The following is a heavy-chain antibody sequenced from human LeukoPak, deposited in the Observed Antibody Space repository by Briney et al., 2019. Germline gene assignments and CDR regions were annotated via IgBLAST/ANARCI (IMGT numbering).Heavy chain of an antibody. CDR2: IYTSGST. V-gene: IGHV4-4*09. D-gene: IGHD3-22*01. CDR3: AGGYYYDSSGPRIGPDY. Sequence: PSETLSLTCTVSGGSISSYYWSWIRQPPGKGLERIGYIYTSGSTNYNPSLKSRVTISVDTSKNQFSLKLSSVTAADTAVYYCAGGYYYDSSGPRIGPDYWGQGTLVTVSS. J-gene: IGHJ4*02. CDR1: GGSISSYY.